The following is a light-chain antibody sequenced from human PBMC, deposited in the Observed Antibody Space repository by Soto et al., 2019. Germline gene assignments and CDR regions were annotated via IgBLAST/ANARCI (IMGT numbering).Light chain of an antibody. CDR1: SSYVGSYNR. Sequence: QSALAQPPSVSGSPGQSVTISCTGTSSYVGSYNRVSWYQQPPGTAPKLMIYDVSNRPSGVPDRFSGSKSGNTASLTISGLQAEDEADYYCSSYTSSITYVFGTGTKVTVL. CDR2: DVS. CDR3: SSYTSSITYV. V-gene: IGLV2-18*02. J-gene: IGLJ1*01.